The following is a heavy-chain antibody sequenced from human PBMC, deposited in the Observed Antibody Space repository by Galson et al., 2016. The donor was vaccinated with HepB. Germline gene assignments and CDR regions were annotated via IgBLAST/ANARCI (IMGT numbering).Heavy chain of an antibody. CDR3: TRGHYDDD. J-gene: IGHJ4*02. CDR1: GFIFGDYI. D-gene: IGHD3-22*01. Sequence: SLRLSCAASGFIFGDYIVNWVRQAPGQGLEWVGFIRNKGDGGTTEYAASVKGRFRISRDDSRSIAYLQMNSLKIEDTAMYYCTRGHYDDDWGQGTLVTVSS. V-gene: IGHV3-49*04. CDR2: IRNKGDGGTT.